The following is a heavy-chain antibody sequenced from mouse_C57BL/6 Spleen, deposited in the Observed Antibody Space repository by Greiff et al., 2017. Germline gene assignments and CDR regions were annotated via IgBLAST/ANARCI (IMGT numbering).Heavy chain of an antibody. CDR1: GFTFNTYA. V-gene: IGHV10-3*01. D-gene: IGHD2-14*01. Sequence: DVKLVESGGGLVQPKGSLKLSCAASGFTFNTYAMHWVRQGPGQGLEWVARIRSRSSNYESYYAVSVKDRFTSSRDDSQSMLYLQMNNLKTEDTAMYYCVRDDRAYWGQGTLVTVSA. J-gene: IGHJ3*01. CDR3: VRDDRAY. CDR2: IRSRSSNYES.